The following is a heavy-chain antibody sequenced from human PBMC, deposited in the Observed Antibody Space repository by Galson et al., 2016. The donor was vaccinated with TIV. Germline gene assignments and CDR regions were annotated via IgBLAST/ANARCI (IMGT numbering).Heavy chain of an antibody. V-gene: IGHV3-49*04. CDR1: GFNFGDYA. Sequence: SLRLSCASSGFNFGDYAMSWVRQAPGKGLEWVGFIRSKFYGGTTDYAASLKGRITLSRDDSKGIAYLQMISLKTEDTAVYFCARDDFYGGNSFDLWGQGTLVTVSS. CDR3: ARDDFYGGNSFDL. J-gene: IGHJ4*02. D-gene: IGHD4-23*01. CDR2: IRSKFYGGTT.